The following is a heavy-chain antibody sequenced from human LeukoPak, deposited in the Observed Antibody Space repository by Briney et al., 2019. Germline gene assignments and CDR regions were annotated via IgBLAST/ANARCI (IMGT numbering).Heavy chain of an antibody. V-gene: IGHV1-18*01. CDR3: AREPGIAVAGPVDY. D-gene: IGHD6-19*01. Sequence: ASVNVSCKASGYTFTSYGISWVRQAPGQGLEWMGWISAYNGNTNYAQKLQGRVTTTTDTSTSTAYMELRSLRSDDTAVYYCAREPGIAVAGPVDYWGQGTLVTVSS. CDR2: ISAYNGNT. J-gene: IGHJ4*02. CDR1: GYTFTSYG.